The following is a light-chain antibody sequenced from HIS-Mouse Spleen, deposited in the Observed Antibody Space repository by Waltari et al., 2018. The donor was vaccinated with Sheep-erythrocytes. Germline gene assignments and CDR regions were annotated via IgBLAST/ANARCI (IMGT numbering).Light chain of an antibody. Sequence: QSALTQPRSVSGSPGQSVPISCTGTSRDVGGYNYVPWYQQHPGKAPKLMIYDVRKRPSGVPDSFSGSKSGNTASLTISGLQAEDEADYYCCSYAGSYNHGFATGTKVTVL. J-gene: IGLJ1*01. CDR2: DVR. CDR3: CSYAGSYNHG. V-gene: IGLV2-11*01. CDR1: SRDVGGYNY.